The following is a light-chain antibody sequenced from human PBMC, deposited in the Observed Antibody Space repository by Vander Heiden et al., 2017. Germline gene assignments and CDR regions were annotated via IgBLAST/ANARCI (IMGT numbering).Light chain of an antibody. J-gene: IGKJ2*01. CDR2: EAS. Sequence: DIQMTQSPSSLSASVGDRVTITCQARQDFSNYLNWHQQKPGKAPKLLIDEASEEEMVVASRCSGSGSRAYFTFISSILKPEVIATYYWQQYDNHPYTFGQGTKLEIK. CDR3: QQYDNHPYT. CDR1: QDFSNY. V-gene: IGKV1-33*01.